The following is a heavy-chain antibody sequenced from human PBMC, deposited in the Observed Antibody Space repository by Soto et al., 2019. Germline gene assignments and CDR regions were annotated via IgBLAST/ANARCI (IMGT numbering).Heavy chain of an antibody. Sequence: EVQLVQSGAEVKKPGESLRISCKGSGYSFTSYWISWVRQMPGKGLEWMGRIDPSDSYTNYSPSFQGHVTISADKSISTAYLQWSSLKASDTAMYYCARLGFSVDTAMVTAFDIWGQGTMVTVSS. V-gene: IGHV5-10-1*03. J-gene: IGHJ3*02. CDR3: ARLGFSVDTAMVTAFDI. D-gene: IGHD5-18*01. CDR1: GYSFTSYW. CDR2: IDPSDSYT.